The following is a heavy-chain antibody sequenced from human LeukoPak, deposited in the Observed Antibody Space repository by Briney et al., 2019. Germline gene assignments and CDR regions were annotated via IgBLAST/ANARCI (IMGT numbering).Heavy chain of an antibody. D-gene: IGHD4-11*01. J-gene: IGHJ3*02. Sequence: EGSLRLSCAASGFTFSSYAMSWVRQAPGEGLEWVSAISGSGGSAYYADSVKGRFTISRDNSKNTLYVQMKSLRAEDTAVYYCAKLRSNYINYDAFDIWGQGTMVTVSS. CDR2: ISGSGGSA. V-gene: IGHV3-23*01. CDR1: GFTFSSYA. CDR3: AKLRSNYINYDAFDI.